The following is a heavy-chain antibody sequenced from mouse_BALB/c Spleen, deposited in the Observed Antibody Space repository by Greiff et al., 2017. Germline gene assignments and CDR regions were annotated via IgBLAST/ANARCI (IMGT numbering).Heavy chain of an antibody. J-gene: IGHJ3*01. CDR3: ARDSPDYDYDTNSAWVAY. CDR2: ISYHGRN. Sequence: EVQLQESGPGLVKPSQSLSLTCSVTGYSITSGYYWNWIRQFPGHTLEWMGYISYHGRNNYNPSLQNRISLTRDTSKNQFFLKLNSVTTEDTATYYCARDSPDYDYDTNSAWVAYWGQGTLVTVAA. D-gene: IGHD2-4*01. V-gene: IGHV3-6*02. CDR1: GYSITSGYY.